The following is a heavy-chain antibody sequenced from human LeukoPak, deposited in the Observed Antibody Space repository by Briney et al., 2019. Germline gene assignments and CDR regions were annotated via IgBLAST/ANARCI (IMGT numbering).Heavy chain of an antibody. CDR3: ASQRWLQPTLDY. CDR1: GGSFSGYY. CDR2: INHSGST. D-gene: IGHD5-24*01. Sequence: PSETLSLTCAVYGGSFSGYYWSWIRQPPGKGLEWVGEINHSGSTNYNPSLKSRVTISVDTSKNQFSLELSSVTAADTAVYYCASQRWLQPTLDYWGQGTLVTVSS. V-gene: IGHV4-34*01. J-gene: IGHJ4*02.